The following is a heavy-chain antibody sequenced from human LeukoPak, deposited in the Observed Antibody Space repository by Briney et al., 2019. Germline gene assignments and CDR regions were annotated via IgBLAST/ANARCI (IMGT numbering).Heavy chain of an antibody. J-gene: IGHJ4*02. CDR1: GYSISSGYY. V-gene: IGHV4-38-2*02. CDR3: AKDRGLWETFDY. CDR2: IYHSGST. Sequence: SETLSLTCTVSGYSISSGYYWGWIRPPPGKGLEWIGSIYHSGSTHYNPSLKSRVTISVDTSKNQFSLKLSSVTAADTAVYYCAKDRGLWETFDYWGQGTLVTVSS. D-gene: IGHD5-18*01.